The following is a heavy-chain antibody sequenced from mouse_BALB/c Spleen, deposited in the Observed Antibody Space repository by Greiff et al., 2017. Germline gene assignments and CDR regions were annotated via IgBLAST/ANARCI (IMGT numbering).Heavy chain of an antibody. Sequence: QVQLKESGPGLVAPSQSLSITCTVSGFSLTSYNLHWVRQPPGKGLEWLGVIWAGGNTNYNSALMSRLSISKDNSKSQVFLKMNSRQTDDTAMYYCARGGGSSPWFAYWGQGTLVTVSA. CDR1: GFSLTSYN. D-gene: IGHD1-1*01. V-gene: IGHV2-9*02. J-gene: IGHJ3*01. CDR3: ARGGGSSPWFAY. CDR2: IWAGGNT.